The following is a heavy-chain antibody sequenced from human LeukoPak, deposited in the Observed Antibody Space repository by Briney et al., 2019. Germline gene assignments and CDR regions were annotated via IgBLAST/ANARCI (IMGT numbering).Heavy chain of an antibody. CDR2: ISGSGGST. J-gene: IGHJ4*02. CDR3: AKDLPRFQSPRSYRTFFDY. Sequence: PGGSLPLSCAASGFPFSSYAMSWVRRAPGKGLGWVSAISGSGGSTYCADSVKGRFTISRDNSKNTLYLQMNSLRAEDTAVYYCAKDLPRFQSPRSYRTFFDYWGQGTLVTVSS. V-gene: IGHV3-23*01. D-gene: IGHD2-15*01. CDR1: GFPFSSYA.